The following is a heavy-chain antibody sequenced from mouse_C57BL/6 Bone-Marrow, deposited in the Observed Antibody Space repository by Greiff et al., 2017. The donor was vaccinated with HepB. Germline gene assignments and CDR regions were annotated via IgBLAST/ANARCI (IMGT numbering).Heavy chain of an antibody. V-gene: IGHV1-82*01. Sequence: QVQLKESGPELVKPGASVKISCKASGYAFSSSWMNWVKQRPGKGLEWIGRIYPGDGDTNYNGKFKGKATLTADKSSSTAYMQLSSLTSEDSAVYFCARRDGYYRYYAMDYWGQGTSVTVSS. CDR3: ARRDGYYRYYAMDY. J-gene: IGHJ4*01. D-gene: IGHD2-3*01. CDR1: GYAFSSSW. CDR2: IYPGDGDT.